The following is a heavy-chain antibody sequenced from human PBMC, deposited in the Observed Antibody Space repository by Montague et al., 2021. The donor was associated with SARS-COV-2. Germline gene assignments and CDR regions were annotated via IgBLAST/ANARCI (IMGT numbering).Heavy chain of an antibody. V-gene: IGHV4-61*02. CDR3: ARARITGTTKEYYGMDV. J-gene: IGHJ6*02. Sequence: TLSLTCTVSDDSISCGRYYWSWIRQPAGIGLEWIGRIYTSGNTNYNPSLKSRVSMLVDTSKNQLSLKFRSVTAADTDIYYCARARITGTTKEYYGMDVWGQGTTVTVS. CDR1: DDSISCGRYY. CDR2: IYTSGNT. D-gene: IGHD1-7*01.